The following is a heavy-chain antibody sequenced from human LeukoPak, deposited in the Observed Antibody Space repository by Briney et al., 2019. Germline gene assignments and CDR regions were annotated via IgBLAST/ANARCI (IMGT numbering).Heavy chain of an antibody. Sequence: GESLKISCKGSGYSFASHWIGWVRQMPGKGLEWMGIIYPGDSDTRYSPSFQGQVTISADKSISTAYLQWSSLKASDTAMYYCARSSAMVRGVIPLSFDYWGQGTLVTVSS. CDR2: IYPGDSDT. J-gene: IGHJ4*02. CDR3: ARSSAMVRGVIPLSFDY. V-gene: IGHV5-51*01. D-gene: IGHD3-10*01. CDR1: GYSFASHW.